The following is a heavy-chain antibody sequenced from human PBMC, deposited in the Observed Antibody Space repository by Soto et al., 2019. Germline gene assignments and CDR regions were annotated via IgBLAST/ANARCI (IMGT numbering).Heavy chain of an antibody. Sequence: TLFLTCAVSGGSISSCGYSWSRLRHAPGKGLEWIGYMYHSGSTYYNPSLKSRVTISIDRSKNQFSLKLSSVTAADTAVYYCTTRGFGGFHGLVEVWGRGTTVRGSS. CDR2: MYHSGST. D-gene: IGHD3-10*01. V-gene: IGHV4-30-2*01. CDR1: GGSISSCGYS. CDR3: TTRGFGGFHGLVEV. J-gene: IGHJ6*02.